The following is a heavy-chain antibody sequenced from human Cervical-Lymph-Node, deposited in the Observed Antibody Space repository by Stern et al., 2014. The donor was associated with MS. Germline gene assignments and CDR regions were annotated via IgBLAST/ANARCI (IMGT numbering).Heavy chain of an antibody. CDR2: CDHGGSP. CDR1: GGSISSSNW. V-gene: IGHV4-4*02. D-gene: IGHD6-6*01. Sequence: QLQLQESGPGLVKPSGTLSLTCAVSGGSISSSNWWSWVRQPPGTGLAGIGECDHGGSPSSNPSLKSRITISVDKSKNQFSLKRSSVTAADTAVYYCARDGPEYSSSSSFDYWGQGTLVTVSS. CDR3: ARDGPEYSSSSSFDY. J-gene: IGHJ4*02.